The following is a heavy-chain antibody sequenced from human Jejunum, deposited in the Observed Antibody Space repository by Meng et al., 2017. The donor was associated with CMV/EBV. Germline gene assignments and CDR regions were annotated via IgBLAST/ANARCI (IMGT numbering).Heavy chain of an antibody. CDR2: TFYGYKWYN. Sequence: WVRQAPGQGLEWLGRTFYGYKWYNEYALSVKSRITVNPDTSKNQFSLQLSSVTPESTAVYYCARGLPSYYEYGMDVWGQGTTVTVSS. V-gene: IGHV6-1*01. J-gene: IGHJ6*02. CDR3: ARGLPSYYEYGMDV.